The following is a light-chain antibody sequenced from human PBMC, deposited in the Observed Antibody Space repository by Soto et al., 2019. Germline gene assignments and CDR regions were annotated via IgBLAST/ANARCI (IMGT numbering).Light chain of an antibody. J-gene: IGKJ5*01. CDR2: AAS. Sequence: DIQMTQSPSSVSASVGDTVTITCRASQSITTWLGWYQQKPGTVPKLLIYAASSLQSGVPSRFSGSGAGRDFTLTITSLQPEDFGTYYCQQGDSFPITFGQGTRLEIK. CDR1: QSITTW. CDR3: QQGDSFPIT. V-gene: IGKV1-12*01.